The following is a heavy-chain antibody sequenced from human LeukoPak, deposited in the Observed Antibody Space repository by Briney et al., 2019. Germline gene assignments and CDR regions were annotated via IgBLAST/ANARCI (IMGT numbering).Heavy chain of an antibody. CDR2: ISFDGGTK. D-gene: IGHD1-26*01. Sequence: GGSLRLSCAASGFTFSRTSMHWVRQSPGKGLEWVAVISFDGGTKYYADSVKGRLTVSRDNSKKALYLQMNSLRAEDTAVYYCARQAGATSLDAFDIWGQGTMVTVSS. CDR1: GFTFSRTS. CDR3: ARQAGATSLDAFDI. J-gene: IGHJ3*02. V-gene: IGHV3-30-3*01.